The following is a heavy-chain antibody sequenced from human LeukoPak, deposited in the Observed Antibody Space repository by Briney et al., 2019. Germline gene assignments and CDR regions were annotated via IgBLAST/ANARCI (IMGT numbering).Heavy chain of an antibody. V-gene: IGHV1-46*04. CDR1: GYTFTSYG. CDR2: INPVGGST. Sequence: ASVKVSCKASGYTFTSYGISWVRQAPGQGLEWMGLINPVGGSTSYAQRLQGRVSMTRDTSTNTVYMELSGLRSEDTAVYYCARGSSGDYSVSGSAWFDPWGQGTLVTVSS. CDR3: ARGSSGDYSVSGSAWFDP. J-gene: IGHJ5*02. D-gene: IGHD3-10*01.